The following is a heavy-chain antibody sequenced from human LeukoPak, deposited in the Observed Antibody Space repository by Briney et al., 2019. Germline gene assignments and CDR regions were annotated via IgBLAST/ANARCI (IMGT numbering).Heavy chain of an antibody. D-gene: IGHD5-12*01. J-gene: IGHJ4*02. V-gene: IGHV1-69*06. CDR1: GGTFSSYA. CDR3: ARDGVIVATKLFDY. Sequence: ASVKVSCKASGGTFSSYAISWVRQAPGQGLEWMGGIIPIFGTANYTQKLQGRVTFTADKSTTTAYMELSSLRSEDTAVYYCARDGVIVATKLFDYWGQGTLVTVSS. CDR2: IIPIFGTA.